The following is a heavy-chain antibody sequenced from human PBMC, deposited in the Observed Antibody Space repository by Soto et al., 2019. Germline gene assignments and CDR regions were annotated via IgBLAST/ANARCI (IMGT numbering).Heavy chain of an antibody. CDR3: TRGAYYDYGDYDY. D-gene: IGHD3-16*01. CDR2: VNSDGSST. J-gene: IGHJ4*02. Sequence: GSLRLSCAASGFTFSSYWMHWVRQAPGKGLVCVSRVNSDGSSTSYADSVKGRFTISRDNAKKTLYLQMNSLRAEDTAVYYCTRGAYYDYGDYDYWGQGTLVTVSS. V-gene: IGHV3-74*01. CDR1: GFTFSSYW.